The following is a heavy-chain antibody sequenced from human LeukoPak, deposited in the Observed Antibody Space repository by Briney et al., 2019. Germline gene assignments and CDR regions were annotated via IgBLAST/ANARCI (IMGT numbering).Heavy chain of an antibody. D-gene: IGHD4-17*01. Sequence: GASVKVSCKASGYTFTNYGITWVRQASGQGIEWMGWISAYTGKTNSAQKLQGRVTMTTDTSTSTGYMELRSLRSDDTAVYYCARARGDYGPWVYWGQGTLVTVSS. CDR1: GYTFTNYG. CDR2: ISAYTGKT. J-gene: IGHJ4*02. V-gene: IGHV1-18*01. CDR3: ARARGDYGPWVY.